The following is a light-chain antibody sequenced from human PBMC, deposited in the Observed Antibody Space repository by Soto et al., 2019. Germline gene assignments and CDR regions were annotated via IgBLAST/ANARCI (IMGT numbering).Light chain of an antibody. CDR1: SSDVGSYNL. Sequence: QFALTQSASESGSPGQSITISCTGTSSDVGSYNLVSWYQQHPGKAPKLMIYEGSKRPSGVSNRFSGSKSGNTASLTISGLQAEDEADYYCCSYAGSRVFGGGTKLTVL. J-gene: IGLJ3*02. CDR2: EGS. CDR3: CSYAGSRV. V-gene: IGLV2-23*01.